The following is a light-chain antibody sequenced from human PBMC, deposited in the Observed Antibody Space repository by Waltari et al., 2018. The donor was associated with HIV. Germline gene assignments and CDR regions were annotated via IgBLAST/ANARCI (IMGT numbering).Light chain of an antibody. Sequence: QSALTQPAPVPGSPGQSITISCTGTSSDVGSYNLVSWYQQHPGKAPKLMIYEVTKRPSGVSNRFSGSKSGNTASLTISGLQAEDEADYYCCSYSGTSTLVFGGGTKLTVL. V-gene: IGLV2-23*02. J-gene: IGLJ2*01. CDR3: CSYSGTSTLV. CDR2: EVT. CDR1: SSDVGSYNL.